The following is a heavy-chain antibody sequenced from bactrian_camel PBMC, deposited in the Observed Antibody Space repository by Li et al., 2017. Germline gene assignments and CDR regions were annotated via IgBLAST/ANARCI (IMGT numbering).Heavy chain of an antibody. J-gene: IGHJ4*01. D-gene: IGHD1*01. Sequence: VQLVESGGGSVQAGGSLRLSCTHSGYISSRHCMGWFRQAPGKAREGIAGIRRDGDEYYAGSVKGRFTISQDNAKNSIGLEMNSLKPDDTAVYYCAATGQMLSVAGCRTQGTQVTVS. V-gene: IGHV3S31*01. CDR2: IRRDGDE. CDR1: GYISSRHC.